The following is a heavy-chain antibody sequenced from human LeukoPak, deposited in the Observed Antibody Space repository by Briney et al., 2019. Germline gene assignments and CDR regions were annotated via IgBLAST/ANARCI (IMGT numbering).Heavy chain of an antibody. CDR1: GGSFSGYY. J-gene: IGHJ4*02. Sequence: SETLSLTCAVYGGSFSGYYWSWIRQPPGKGLEWIGEINHSGSTNYNPSLKSRVTISVDTSKNQFSLKLSSVTAADTAVYYCARSSYNWNDFSYWGQGTLVTVSS. CDR2: INHSGST. CDR3: ARSSYNWNDFSY. D-gene: IGHD1-1*01. V-gene: IGHV4-34*01.